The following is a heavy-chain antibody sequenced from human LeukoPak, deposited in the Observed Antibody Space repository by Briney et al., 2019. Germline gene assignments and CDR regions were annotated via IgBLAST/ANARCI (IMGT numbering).Heavy chain of an antibody. CDR1: GFTFDDYG. J-gene: IGHJ4*02. Sequence: GSLRLSCAASGFTFDDYGMSWVRQAPGKGLEWVSGINWNGGSTGYADSVKGRFTISRDNAKNSLYLQMNSLRAEGTAVYYCASGSGSSLDYWGQGTLVTVSS. CDR3: ASGSGSSLDY. D-gene: IGHD1-26*01. V-gene: IGHV3-20*04. CDR2: INWNGGST.